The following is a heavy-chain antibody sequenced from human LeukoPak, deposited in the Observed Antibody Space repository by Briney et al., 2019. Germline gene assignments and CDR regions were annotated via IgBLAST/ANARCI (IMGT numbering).Heavy chain of an antibody. Sequence: GGSLRLSCAASGFTFSSYEMNWVRQAPGKGLEWVGRTRNKANSYTTEYAASVKGRFTISRDDSKNSLYLQMNSLRAEDTAVYYCARGTMFPYYFDYWGQGTLVTVSS. CDR3: ARGTMFPYYFDY. CDR2: TRNKANSYTT. V-gene: IGHV3-72*01. CDR1: GFTFSSYE. J-gene: IGHJ4*02. D-gene: IGHD3-10*02.